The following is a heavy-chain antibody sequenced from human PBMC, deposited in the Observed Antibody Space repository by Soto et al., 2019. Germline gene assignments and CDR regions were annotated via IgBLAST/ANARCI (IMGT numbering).Heavy chain of an antibody. CDR2: IYYSGST. J-gene: IGHJ3*02. CDR1: GGSISSSSYY. V-gene: IGHV4-39*01. CDR3: ARHTGDSSGYYGSGDAFDI. Sequence: SDTLSLTCTVSGGSISSSSYYWVWIRQPPGKGLEWIGSIYYSGSTYYNPSLKSRVTISVDTSKNQFSLKLSSVTAADTAVYYCARHTGDSSGYYGSGDAFDIWGQGTMVT. D-gene: IGHD3-22*01.